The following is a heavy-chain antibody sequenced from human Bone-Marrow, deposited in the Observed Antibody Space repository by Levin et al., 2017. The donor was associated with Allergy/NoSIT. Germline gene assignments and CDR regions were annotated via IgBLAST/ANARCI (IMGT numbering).Heavy chain of an antibody. J-gene: IGHJ6*02. Sequence: GGSLRLSCAASGFTFSSYEMNWVRQAPGKGLEWVSYISSSGSTIYYADSVKGRFTISRDNAKNSLYLQMNSLRAEDTAVYYCARMNLTYYDFWSGYLSYYYYGMDVWGQGTTVTVSS. CDR1: GFTFSSYE. D-gene: IGHD3-3*01. V-gene: IGHV3-48*03. CDR2: ISSSGSTI. CDR3: ARMNLTYYDFWSGYLSYYYYGMDV.